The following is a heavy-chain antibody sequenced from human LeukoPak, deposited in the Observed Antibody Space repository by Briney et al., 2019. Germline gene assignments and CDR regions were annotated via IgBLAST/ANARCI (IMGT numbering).Heavy chain of an antibody. J-gene: IGHJ4*02. V-gene: IGHV3-48*03. D-gene: IGHD4-17*01. Sequence: AGSLTLSCAPSASTFSSHEMNCVREAPGKGLEWVAYISSSGRTIYYADSVEGRLTISRDNSRNALYLQMSSLRAEDTALYCCGKDHTVTMDYWGQGTLVTVSS. CDR2: ISSSGRTI. CDR3: GKDHTVTMDY. CDR1: ASTFSSHE.